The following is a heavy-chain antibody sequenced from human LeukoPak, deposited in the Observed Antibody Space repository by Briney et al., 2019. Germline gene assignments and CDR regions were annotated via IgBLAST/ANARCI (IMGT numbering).Heavy chain of an antibody. CDR3: AKDLVVPAAITSPDY. J-gene: IGHJ4*02. D-gene: IGHD2-2*01. CDR1: GFTFSDYY. V-gene: IGHV3-11*01. CDR2: ISSSGNTI. Sequence: GGSLRLSCAASGFTFSDYYMSWIRQAPGKGLEWVSYISSSGNTIYYADSVKGRFTISRDNAKNSLYLQMNSLRAEDTAVYYCAKDLVVPAAITSPDYWGQGTLVTVSS.